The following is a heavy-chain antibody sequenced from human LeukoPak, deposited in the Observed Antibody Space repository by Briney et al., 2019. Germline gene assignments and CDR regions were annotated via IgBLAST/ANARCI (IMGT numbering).Heavy chain of an antibody. D-gene: IGHD3-10*01. V-gene: IGHV4-31*03. CDR3: ARGVSLGY. CDR2: IYYSGAT. Sequence: SETLSLTCTVSGGSISSGGYSWSWIRQHPGKGLEWIGYIYYSGATYYNPSLKSRLTISVDTSKNQFSLKLSSVTAADTAVYYCARGVSLGYWGQGTLVTVSS. CDR1: GGSISSGGYS. J-gene: IGHJ4*02.